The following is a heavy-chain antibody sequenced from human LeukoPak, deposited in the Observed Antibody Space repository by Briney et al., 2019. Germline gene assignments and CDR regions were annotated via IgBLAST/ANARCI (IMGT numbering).Heavy chain of an antibody. CDR3: ARDVSPSYSSGWLDAFDI. J-gene: IGHJ3*02. Sequence: QPGGSLRLPCAASGFTFSTYWMTWVRQAPGKGLEWVANIKRDASERHYADSVKGRFTISRDNAKNSLYLQMNGLRAEDTAVYYCARDVSPSYSSGWLDAFDIWGQGAMATVSS. V-gene: IGHV3-7*01. D-gene: IGHD6-19*01. CDR2: IKRDASER. CDR1: GFTFSTYW.